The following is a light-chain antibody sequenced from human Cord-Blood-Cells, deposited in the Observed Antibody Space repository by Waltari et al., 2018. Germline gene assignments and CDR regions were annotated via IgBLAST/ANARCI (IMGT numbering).Light chain of an antibody. CDR2: GNS. Sequence: QSVLTQPPSVSGAPGQRVTISCTGSSPNIGAGYDVPWYQQLPGTAPKLLIYGNSNRPSGVPDRFSGSKSGTSASLAITGLQAEDEADYYCQSYDSSLYVFGTGTKVTVL. J-gene: IGLJ1*01. V-gene: IGLV1-40*01. CDR3: QSYDSSLYV. CDR1: SPNIGAGYD.